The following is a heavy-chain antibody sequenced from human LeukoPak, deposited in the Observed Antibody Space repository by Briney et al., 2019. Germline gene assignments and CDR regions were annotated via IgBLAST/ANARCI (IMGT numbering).Heavy chain of an antibody. CDR3: TRDPYYVWGSYRSDY. CDR2: IRSKAYGGTT. Sequence: RSLRLSCPASGFTFGDYAMSWVRQAPGKGLEWVGFIRSKAYGGTTEYAASVKGRFTISRDDSKSIAYLQMNSLKTEDTAVYYCTRDPYYVWGSYRSDYWGQGTLVTVSS. V-gene: IGHV3-49*04. CDR1: GFTFGDYA. J-gene: IGHJ4*02. D-gene: IGHD3-16*02.